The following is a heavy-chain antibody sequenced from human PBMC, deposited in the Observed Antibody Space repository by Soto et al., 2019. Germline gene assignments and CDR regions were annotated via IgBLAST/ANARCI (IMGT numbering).Heavy chain of an antibody. V-gene: IGHV3-11*06. CDR1: GFKFPDYH. CDR3: ACVAPTIFGAQFHQNLVDV. CDR2: INSRGTYT. Sequence: PGGSLRLSCAASGFKFPDYHMTWIRQAQGKGLEWISYINSRGTYTTYADSVRGRFTVSRDNAKKSLYLQMDSLTGEDTAVYYCACVAPTIFGAQFHQNLVDVWGQGNMVTVAS. D-gene: IGHD3-3*01. J-gene: IGHJ6*02.